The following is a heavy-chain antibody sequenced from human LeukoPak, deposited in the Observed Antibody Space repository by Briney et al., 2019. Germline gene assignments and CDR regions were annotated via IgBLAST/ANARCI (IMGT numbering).Heavy chain of an antibody. CDR2: IYYSGGT. CDR1: GGSISSGGYY. Sequence: SETLSLTCTVSGGSISSGGYYWSWIRQHPGKGLEWIGYIYYSGGTYYNPSLKSRVTISVDTSKNQFSLKLSSVTAADTAVYYCARAPGVLRYFDWPLTFDYWGQGTLVTVSS. J-gene: IGHJ4*02. V-gene: IGHV4-31*03. D-gene: IGHD3-9*01. CDR3: ARAPGVLRYFDWPLTFDY.